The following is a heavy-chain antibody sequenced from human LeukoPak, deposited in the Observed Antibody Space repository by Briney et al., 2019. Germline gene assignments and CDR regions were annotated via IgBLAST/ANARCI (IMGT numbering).Heavy chain of an antibody. CDR1: GVSISSRSYY. V-gene: IGHV4-39*07. CDR2: IYYSGST. Sequence: SETLSLTCTVSGVSISSRSYYWGWIRQPPGKGLEWIGNIYYSGSTYYNPSLKSRVTISVDTSKNQFSLKLSSVTAADTAVYYCAREGYSSSWYRVDYWGQGTLVTVSS. J-gene: IGHJ4*02. D-gene: IGHD6-13*01. CDR3: AREGYSSSWYRVDY.